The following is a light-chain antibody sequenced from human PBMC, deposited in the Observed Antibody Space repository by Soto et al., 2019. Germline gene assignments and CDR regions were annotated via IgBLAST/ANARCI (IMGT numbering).Light chain of an antibody. V-gene: IGKV3-11*01. Sequence: EVVLTQSPATLSLSPGERATLSCRASQSVGSSLAWYQQRPGQAPRLLIYDASNRATGIPARFSGSGSGTDFTLTISSLEPEDFGVYYCQQRSNWPPLTFGGGTKVEIK. J-gene: IGKJ4*01. CDR1: QSVGSS. CDR2: DAS. CDR3: QQRSNWPPLT.